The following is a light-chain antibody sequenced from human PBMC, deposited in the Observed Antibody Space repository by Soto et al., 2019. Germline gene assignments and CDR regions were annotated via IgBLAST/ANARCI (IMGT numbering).Light chain of an antibody. CDR2: GVS. CDR3: SSYTGSTTVV. J-gene: IGLJ2*01. V-gene: IGLV2-14*01. Sequence: QSALTQPASVSGSPGQSITISCTGTNSDVGAFNYVSWYQQHPGKAPKIMIYGVSNRPSGVSNRFSGSKSGNTASLTISGLQAEDEADYYCSSYTGSTTVVFGGGTKLTVL. CDR1: NSDVGAFNY.